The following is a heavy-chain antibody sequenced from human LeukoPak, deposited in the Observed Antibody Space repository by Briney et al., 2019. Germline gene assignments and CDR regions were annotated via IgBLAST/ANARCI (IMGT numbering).Heavy chain of an antibody. CDR1: AGSTSTHY. Sequence: SETLSLTCTVSAGSTSTHYWSWVRQPPGEVMEWVGYIYYSGSTNYNPALKSRVTISVDTSNNQFSLKLSSVTAADTAVYYCASWGSSRLQCDYWGQGTLVTVSS. V-gene: IGHV4-59*11. CDR2: IYYSGST. J-gene: IGHJ4*02. CDR3: ASWGSSRLQCDY. D-gene: IGHD6-19*01.